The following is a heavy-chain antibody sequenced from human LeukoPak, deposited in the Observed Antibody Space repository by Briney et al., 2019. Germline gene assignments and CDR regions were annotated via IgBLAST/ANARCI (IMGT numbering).Heavy chain of an antibody. CDR2: IHHSGST. V-gene: IGHV4-31*03. CDR1: GGSISSGNYY. CDR3: ASYGSGSYTFDP. D-gene: IGHD3-10*01. J-gene: IGHJ5*02. Sequence: SETLSLTCTVSGGSISSGNYYWSWIRQHPGKGLEWIGYIHHSGSTYYNPSLKSRGIISVATSKTQFSLKLHSVTAADTAAYYCASYGSGSYTFDPWGQGTLVTVSS.